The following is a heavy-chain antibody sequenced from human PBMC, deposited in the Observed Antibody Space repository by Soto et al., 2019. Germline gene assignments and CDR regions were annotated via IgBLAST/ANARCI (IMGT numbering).Heavy chain of an antibody. J-gene: IGHJ5*02. CDR2: IYYSGST. Sequence: SETLSLTCTVSGGSISSSSYYWGWIRQPPGKGLEWIGSIYYSGSTYYNPSLKSRVNISVDTSKNQFSLKLRSVTAADTAVYYCARNEAMVRGVMSFGQDAWFDPRGQGNMVTVSS. V-gene: IGHV4-39*01. CDR1: GGSISSSSYY. CDR3: ARNEAMVRGVMSFGQDAWFDP. D-gene: IGHD3-10*01.